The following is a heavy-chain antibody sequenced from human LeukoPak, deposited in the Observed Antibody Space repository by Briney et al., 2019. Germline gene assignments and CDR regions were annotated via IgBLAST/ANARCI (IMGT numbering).Heavy chain of an antibody. J-gene: IGHJ3*02. D-gene: IGHD4-23*01. CDR3: ATTTTVVTSDHAFDI. Sequence: PSGTLSLTCAVSGGSISSSNWWSWVRQPPGKGLEWIGEIYHSGSTNYNPSLKSRVTISVDTSKNQFSLKLSSVTAADTAVYYCATTTTVVTSDHAFDIWGQGTMVTVSS. V-gene: IGHV4-4*02. CDR1: GGSISSSNW. CDR2: IYHSGST.